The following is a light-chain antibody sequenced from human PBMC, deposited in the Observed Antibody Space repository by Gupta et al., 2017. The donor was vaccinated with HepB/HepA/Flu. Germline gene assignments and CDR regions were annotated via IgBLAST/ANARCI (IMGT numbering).Light chain of an antibody. Sequence: DIQMTQSPSSLSASVADRVTNTCRTSQSVSNYLNWYQQKSGTAPKLLIHAASSLQSGVPSRFSGSGSGTDFTLTISRLQPEDFAAYYCLHSNSMPQTFGQGTKLEIK. CDR3: LHSNSMPQT. CDR1: QSVSNY. V-gene: IGKV1-39*01. CDR2: AAS. J-gene: IGKJ1*01.